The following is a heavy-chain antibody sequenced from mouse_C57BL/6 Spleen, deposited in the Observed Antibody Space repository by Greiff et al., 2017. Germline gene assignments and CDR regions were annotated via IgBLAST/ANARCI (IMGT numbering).Heavy chain of an antibody. D-gene: IGHD2-12*01. CDR3: FYDAAMDY. CDR1: GFTFSDYG. J-gene: IGHJ4*01. Sequence: EVQLVESGGGLVKPGGSLKLSCAASGFTFSDYGMHWVRQAPEKGLGWVAYISSGSSTIYYADTVKGRFTISRDNAKNTLFLQMTSLRSEDTAMFYCFYDAAMDYWGQGTSVTGSS. CDR2: ISSGSSTI. V-gene: IGHV5-17*01.